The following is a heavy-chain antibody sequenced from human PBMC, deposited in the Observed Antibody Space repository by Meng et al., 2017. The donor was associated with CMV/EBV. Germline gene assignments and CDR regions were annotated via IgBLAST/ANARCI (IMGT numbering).Heavy chain of an antibody. V-gene: IGHV4-34*01. D-gene: IGHD3-3*01. CDR1: GGSFSGYY. CDR3: ARGSRRLPRFNWIDP. Sequence: QVQLQQWGAGLLKPSETLSLTCAVYGGSFSGYYWSWIRQPPGKGLEWIGEINHSGSTNYNPSLKSRVTISVDTSKNQFSLKLSSVTAADTAVYYCARGSRRLPRFNWIDPWGQGTLVTVSS. CDR2: INHSGST. J-gene: IGHJ5*02.